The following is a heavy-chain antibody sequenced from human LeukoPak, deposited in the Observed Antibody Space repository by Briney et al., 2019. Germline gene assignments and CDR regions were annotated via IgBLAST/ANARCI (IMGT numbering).Heavy chain of an antibody. V-gene: IGHV4-34*01. CDR1: GGSFSGYY. CDR2: INHRGST. J-gene: IGHJ4*02. Sequence: SETLSLTCAVYGGSFSGYYWSWIRQPPGKGLEWIGEINHRGSTNYNPSLKSRVTISVDTSKNQFSLKLSSVTAADTAVYYCARGIGQWLAVFYYFDYWGQGTLVTVSS. CDR3: ARGIGQWLAVFYYFDY. D-gene: IGHD6-19*01.